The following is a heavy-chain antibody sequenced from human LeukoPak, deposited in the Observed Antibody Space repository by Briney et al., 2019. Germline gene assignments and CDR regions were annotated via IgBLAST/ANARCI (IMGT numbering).Heavy chain of an antibody. CDR1: GGSFSGYY. CDR2: INHSGST. J-gene: IGHJ4*02. Sequence: SETLSLTCAAYGGSFSGYYWSWIRQPPGKGLEWIGEINHSGSTNYNPSLKSRLTISVDTSKNQFSLKLSSVTAADTAVYYCARGPLTTVVTPFDYWGQGTLVTVSS. D-gene: IGHD4-23*01. CDR3: ARGPLTTVVTPFDY. V-gene: IGHV4-34*01.